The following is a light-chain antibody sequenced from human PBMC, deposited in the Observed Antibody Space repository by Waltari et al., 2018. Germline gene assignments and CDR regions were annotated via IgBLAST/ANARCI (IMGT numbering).Light chain of an antibody. Sequence: QSVLTQPPSASGTPGQRVTISCSGSRSNIGSNTVNWYQQLPGTTPKLLIYDNDQRPSGVPDRFSGSKSGTSASLAISGLQSEDESDYYCAAWDDSLNGFWVFGGGTKLTDL. J-gene: IGLJ3*02. CDR1: RSNIGSNT. CDR3: AAWDDSLNGFWV. V-gene: IGLV1-44*01. CDR2: DND.